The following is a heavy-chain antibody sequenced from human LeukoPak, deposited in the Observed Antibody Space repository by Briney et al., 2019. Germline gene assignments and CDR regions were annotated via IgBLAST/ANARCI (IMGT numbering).Heavy chain of an antibody. D-gene: IGHD3-10*01. V-gene: IGHV4-39*07. CDR1: GGSISSSSYY. Sequence: SETLSLTCTVSGGSISSSSYYWGWIRQPPGKGLEWIGSIYYSGSTYYNPSLKSRVTISVDTSKNQFSLKLSSVTAADTAVYYCVGLGSGSYYRFSDAFDIWGQGTMVTVSS. CDR2: IYYSGST. CDR3: VGLGSGSYYRFSDAFDI. J-gene: IGHJ3*02.